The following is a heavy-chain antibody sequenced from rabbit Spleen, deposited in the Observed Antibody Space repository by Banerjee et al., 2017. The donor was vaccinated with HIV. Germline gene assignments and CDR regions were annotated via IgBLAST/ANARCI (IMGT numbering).Heavy chain of an antibody. Sequence: QQRLVESGGGLVKPGASLTLTCKASGFSFSNKAVMCWVRQAPGKGLEWIACIYVYSGGSGGTYYATWAKGRFTISKTSSTTVTLQMTGLTVADTATYFCARDLDGVIGWNFGWWGPGTLVTVS. J-gene: IGHJ4*01. V-gene: IGHV1S45*01. CDR2: IYVYSGGSGGT. D-gene: IGHD1-1*01. CDR3: ARDLDGVIGWNFGW. CDR1: GFSFSNKAV.